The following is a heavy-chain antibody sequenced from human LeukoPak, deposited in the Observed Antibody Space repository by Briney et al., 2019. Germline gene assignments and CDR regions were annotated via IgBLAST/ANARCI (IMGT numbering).Heavy chain of an antibody. Sequence: ASVKVSCKTSGYSFTDYYMHWVRQAPGQGLEWMGWINPNSGGTSSAQKFQGRVTMTRDTPITTVYMEVSWLTSDDTAIYYCARADRLDGGPYLIGPWGQGTLVTVSS. D-gene: IGHD2-21*01. CDR1: GYSFTDYY. J-gene: IGHJ5*02. CDR3: ARADRLDGGPYLIGP. CDR2: INPNSGGT. V-gene: IGHV1-2*02.